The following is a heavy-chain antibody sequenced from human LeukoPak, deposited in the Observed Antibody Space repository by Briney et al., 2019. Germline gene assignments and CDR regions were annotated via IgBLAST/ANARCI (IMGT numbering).Heavy chain of an antibody. J-gene: IGHJ6*02. V-gene: IGHV3-7*01. CDR1: GFTFSNYW. Sequence: GGSLRLSCVGSGFTFSNYWMTWVRQAPGKGLEWVASIKQDGSEKYYGDSVKGRFTISRDNAKNSLYLQMNSLRVEDTAVYYCPRSPLYGMDVWGQGTTVTVAS. CDR2: IKQDGSEK. CDR3: PRSPLYGMDV.